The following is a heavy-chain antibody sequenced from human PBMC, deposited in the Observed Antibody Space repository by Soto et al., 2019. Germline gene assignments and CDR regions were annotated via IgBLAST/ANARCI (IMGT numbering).Heavy chain of an antibody. V-gene: IGHV3-74*01. CDR3: ARGLDSHLGDHPSGY. D-gene: IGHD2-21*02. Sequence: EVQWVESGGGLVQPGGSLRLSCAATGFTFSSYWMHCVRQAPGEGLVWVSRSYSDGSGTSYADSVKGRFTISRDNAKSTLYLQLNRLRADDTASYYCARGLDSHLGDHPSGYWGQGTLVTVSS. J-gene: IGHJ4*02. CDR1: GFTFSSYW. CDR2: SYSDGSGT.